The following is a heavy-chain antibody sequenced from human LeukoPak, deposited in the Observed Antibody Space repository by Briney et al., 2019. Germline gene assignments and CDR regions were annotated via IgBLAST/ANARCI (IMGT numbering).Heavy chain of an antibody. CDR3: AKGGSSWYFDY. CDR1: GFTFRTYA. J-gene: IGHJ4*02. CDR2: ISGSSGST. D-gene: IGHD6-13*01. V-gene: IGHV3-23*01. Sequence: SGGSLRLSCAASGFTFRTYAMTWVRQAPGKGLEWVSAISGSSGSTYYADSVKGRFTISRDNSKNTLYLQMNSLRAEDSAVYYCAKGGSSWYFDYWGQGTLVTVSS.